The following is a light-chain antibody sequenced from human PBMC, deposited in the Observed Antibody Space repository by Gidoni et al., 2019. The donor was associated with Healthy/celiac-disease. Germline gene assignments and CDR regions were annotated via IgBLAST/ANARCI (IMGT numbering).Light chain of an antibody. CDR1: QDISNY. J-gene: IGKJ2*01. CDR2: DAS. Sequence: DIQMTQSPSSLSASVGDRVTITCQASQDISNYLNWYQQKPGKAPKLLIYDASNLETGGPSRFSGSGSGTDFTFTISSLQPEYIATYYCQQYDNLPYTFXQXTKLEIK. V-gene: IGKV1-33*01. CDR3: QQYDNLPYT.